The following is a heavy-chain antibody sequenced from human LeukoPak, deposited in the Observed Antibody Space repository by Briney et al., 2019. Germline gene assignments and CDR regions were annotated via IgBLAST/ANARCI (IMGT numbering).Heavy chain of an antibody. J-gene: IGHJ4*02. D-gene: IGHD4-23*01. CDR3: ARGPSHGGKYRGFFDH. V-gene: IGHV4-34*01. CDR1: GESFSGYY. Sequence: SETLSLTCAVYGESFSGYYWSWIRHPPGKGLEWIGEINQGTTNYSPSLKSRVSISVDPSKNQFSLRLNSVNAADTAVYFCARGPSHGGKYRGFFDHWGQGTLVTVPS. CDR2: INQGTT.